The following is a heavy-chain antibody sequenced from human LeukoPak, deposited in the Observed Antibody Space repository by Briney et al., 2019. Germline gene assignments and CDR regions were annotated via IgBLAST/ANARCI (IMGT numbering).Heavy chain of an antibody. CDR1: GGSISSGGYS. V-gene: IGHV4-30-2*01. J-gene: IGHJ4*02. CDR2: IYHSGST. D-gene: IGHD1-26*01. CDR3: ARIKRWSGSYSY. Sequence: SETLSLTCAVSGGSISSGGYSWSWIRQPPGKGLEWIGYIYHSGSTYYNPSLKSRVTISVDTSKNQFSLKLSSVTAADTAVYYCARIKRWSGSYSYWGQGTLVTVSS.